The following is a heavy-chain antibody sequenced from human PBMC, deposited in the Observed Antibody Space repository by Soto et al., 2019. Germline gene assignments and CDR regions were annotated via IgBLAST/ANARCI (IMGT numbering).Heavy chain of an antibody. Sequence: LRLSCATSGLTFSNYAMSWIRQAPGGGLEWVSSMSGSSSTTYYADSVRGRFTISRDRSKNTLYLQMSSLRAEDTALYYCAKNQERELPRVIDFWGQGTLVTVSS. CDR3: AKNQERELPRVIDF. V-gene: IGHV3-23*01. CDR2: MSGSSSTT. D-gene: IGHD1-7*01. CDR1: GLTFSNYA. J-gene: IGHJ4*02.